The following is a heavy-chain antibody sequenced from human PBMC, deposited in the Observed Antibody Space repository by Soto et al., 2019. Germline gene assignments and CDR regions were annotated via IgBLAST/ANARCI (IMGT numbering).Heavy chain of an antibody. CDR1: GFTFGNYA. V-gene: IGHV3-23*01. Sequence: XGSLRLSCVGAGFTFGNYAMSWVRQAPGKGLEWVSSITGIDGRTYYADSVKGRFTISRDNPKNTLYLQMNNLRAEDTAMFYCAKDRGPYCSGGICYPPSWFDPWGQGTQVTVSS. CDR2: ITGIDGRT. CDR3: AKDRGPYCSGGICYPPSWFDP. J-gene: IGHJ5*02. D-gene: IGHD2-15*01.